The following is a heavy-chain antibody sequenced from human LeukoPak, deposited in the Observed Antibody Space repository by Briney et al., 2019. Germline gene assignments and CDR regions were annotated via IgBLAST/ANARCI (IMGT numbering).Heavy chain of an antibody. CDR2: INHSGST. J-gene: IGHJ4*02. V-gene: IGHV4-34*01. CDR3: ARGTGDTAMVFDFDY. D-gene: IGHD5-18*01. CDR1: GGSFSCYY. Sequence: SETLSLPCAVYGGSFSCYYWSWIRQPPGKGLEWIGEINHSGSTNYNPSLKSRVTISVDTSKNQFSLKLSSVTAADAAVYYCARGTGDTAMVFDFDYWGQGTLVTVSS.